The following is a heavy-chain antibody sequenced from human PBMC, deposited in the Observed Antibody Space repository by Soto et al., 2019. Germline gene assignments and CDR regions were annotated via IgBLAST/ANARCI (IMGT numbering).Heavy chain of an antibody. CDR1: GGSITSYY. J-gene: IGHJ4*02. CDR2: VFHSGIT. Sequence: SETLSLTCTVSGGSITSYYWSWIRQPPGKGLAWIGYVFHSGITGYNPSLKSRVTISVDASKNLFSLKLISVTAADTAVYYCARDQNGSPYFDYRGQGTLVTVSS. D-gene: IGHD1-26*01. CDR3: ARDQNGSPYFDY. V-gene: IGHV4-59*01.